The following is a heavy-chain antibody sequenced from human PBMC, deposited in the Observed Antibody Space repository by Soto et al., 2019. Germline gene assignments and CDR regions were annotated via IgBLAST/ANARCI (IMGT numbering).Heavy chain of an antibody. J-gene: IGHJ4*02. Sequence: GVTLRDCYPGPVSPYSNYWMDWVRQVPGKGVRWVSRINGDGSSTVYADSVKGRVTISRDNAKGTLDLTMNSVTAVHTAVYYGARNRAPNGWYDCWGQGARVTVSS. CDR1: VSPYSNYW. V-gene: IGHV3-74*03. CDR3: ARNRAPNGWYDC. CDR2: INGDGSST. D-gene: IGHD6-19*01.